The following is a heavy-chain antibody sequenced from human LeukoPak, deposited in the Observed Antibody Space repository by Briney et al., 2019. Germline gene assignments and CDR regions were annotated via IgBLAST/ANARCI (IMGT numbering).Heavy chain of an antibody. J-gene: IGHJ4*02. CDR2: IYYSGST. CDR3: ARGSYSVDY. Sequence: SETLSLTCTVSAGSISSYYWSWIRQPPGKGLEWIGYIYYSGSTNYNPSLKSRVTISVDRSKNQFSLKLSSVTAADTAVYYCARGSYSVDYWGQGTLVTVSS. V-gene: IGHV4-59*01. CDR1: AGSISSYY. D-gene: IGHD1-26*01.